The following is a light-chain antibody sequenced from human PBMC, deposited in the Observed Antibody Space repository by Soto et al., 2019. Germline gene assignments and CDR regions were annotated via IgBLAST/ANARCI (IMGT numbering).Light chain of an antibody. V-gene: IGLV2-14*02. CDR3: RSYTSSSTLV. CDR1: SSDVGAYNS. CDR2: KGT. Sequence: QSALAQPASVSGSPGQSITISCTGTSSDVGAYNSVSWYQQHPHRAPQVIIYKGTQRPSGVSNRFSGSTSGNAASLTISGLQAEDEADYYCRSYTSSSTLVLGTGTKVTV. J-gene: IGLJ1*01.